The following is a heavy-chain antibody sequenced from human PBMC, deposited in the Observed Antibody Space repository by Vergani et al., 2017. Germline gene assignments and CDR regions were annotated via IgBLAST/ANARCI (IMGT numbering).Heavy chain of an antibody. CDR2: IYYSGST. CDR1: GGSISSGGYY. V-gene: IGHV4-31*03. Sequence: QVQLQESGPGLVKPSQTLSLTCTVSGGSISSGGYYWSWIRQHPGKGLEWIGYIYYSGSTYYNPSLKSRVTISVDTSKNQFSLKLSSVTAADTAVYYCARTRLGVATIEEGKYFDYWGQGTLVTVSS. CDR3: ARTRLGVATIEEGKYFDY. J-gene: IGHJ4*02. D-gene: IGHD5-12*01.